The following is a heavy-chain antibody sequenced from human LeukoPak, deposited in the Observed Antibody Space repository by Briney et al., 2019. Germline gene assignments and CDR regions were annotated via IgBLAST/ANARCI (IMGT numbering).Heavy chain of an antibody. CDR1: GGSISTSSYS. J-gene: IGHJ3*02. CDR3: ARHLNNGFDI. Sequence: SETLSLTCSISGGSISTSSYSWGWIRQPPGKGLEWIGNTSCTGNTHYNPSLKSRVTLSVDPSKNQFSLKLSSVPAADTAIYYCARHLNNGFDIWGRGTMVTVSS. CDR2: TSCTGNT. D-gene: IGHD2/OR15-2a*01. V-gene: IGHV4-39*01.